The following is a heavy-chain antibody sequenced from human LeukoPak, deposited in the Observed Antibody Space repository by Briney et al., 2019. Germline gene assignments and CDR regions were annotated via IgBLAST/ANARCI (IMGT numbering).Heavy chain of an antibody. CDR3: ERGGSGSYFSCLDL. V-gene: IGHV1-2*02. Sequence: ASVKVSCKASGYTFTGYYIHWVRQAPGQWLECMGWINPNSGGTSYAQKFQGRVTMTRDTSISPAYMEVSRLISDDTAVYYCERGGSGSYFSCLDLWGQGTPVTVSS. J-gene: IGHJ5*02. CDR1: GYTFTGYY. D-gene: IGHD3-10*01. CDR2: INPNSGGT.